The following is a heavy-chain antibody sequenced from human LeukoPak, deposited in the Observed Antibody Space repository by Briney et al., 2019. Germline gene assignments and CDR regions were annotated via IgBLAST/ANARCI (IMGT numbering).Heavy chain of an antibody. CDR2: IYYSGST. J-gene: IGHJ4*02. D-gene: IGHD1-26*01. Sequence: SETLSLTCTVSGGSISSSSYYWGWIRQPPGKGLEWTGSIYYSGSTYYNPSLKSRVTISVDTSKNQFSLKLSSVTAADTAVYYCARQGWELVGFWGQGTLVTVSS. CDR1: GGSISSSSYY. V-gene: IGHV4-39*01. CDR3: ARQGWELVGF.